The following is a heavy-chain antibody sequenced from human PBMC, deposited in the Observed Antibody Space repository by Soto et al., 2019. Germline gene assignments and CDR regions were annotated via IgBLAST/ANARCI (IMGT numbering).Heavy chain of an antibody. V-gene: IGHV3-23*01. Sequence: PGGSLRLSCAASGFTFSSYAMSWVRQAPGKGLEWVSAISGSGGSTYYADSVKGRFTISRDNSKNTLYLQMNSLRAEDTAVYYCAKDFEPGVIAGWFDPWGQGTLVTVSS. CDR2: ISGSGGST. CDR3: AKDFEPGVIAGWFDP. D-gene: IGHD2-21*01. J-gene: IGHJ5*02. CDR1: GFTFSSYA.